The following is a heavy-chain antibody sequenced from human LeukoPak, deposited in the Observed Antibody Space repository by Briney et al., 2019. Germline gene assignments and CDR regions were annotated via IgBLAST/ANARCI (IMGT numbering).Heavy chain of an antibody. J-gene: IGHJ5*02. CDR1: GGSISSYY. V-gene: IGHV4-59*01. CDR3: ARGALVENWFDP. D-gene: IGHD2-2*01. Sequence: SETLSLTCTVSGGSISSYYWSWIRQPPGKGLEWIGYIYYSGSTNYNPSLKSRVTISVDTSKNQFSLKLSSVTAADTAVYYCARGALVENWFDPWGQGTLVTVSS. CDR2: IYYSGST.